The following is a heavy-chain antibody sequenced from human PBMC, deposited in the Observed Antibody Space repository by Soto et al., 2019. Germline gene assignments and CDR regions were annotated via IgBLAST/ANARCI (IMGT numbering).Heavy chain of an antibody. CDR1: GYTLTELS. Sequence: ASVKVSCKVSGYTLTELSMHWVRQAPGKGLEWMGGFDPEDGETIYAQKFQGRVTMTEDTSTDTAYMELSRLRSEDTAVYYCATEAYGDYASVAFDIWGQGTMVTVSS. CDR2: FDPEDGET. CDR3: ATEAYGDYASVAFDI. D-gene: IGHD4-17*01. V-gene: IGHV1-24*01. J-gene: IGHJ3*02.